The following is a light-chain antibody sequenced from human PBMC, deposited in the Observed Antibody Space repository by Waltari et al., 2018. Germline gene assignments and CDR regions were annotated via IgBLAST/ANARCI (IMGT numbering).Light chain of an antibody. CDR3: QQYGSSPWT. CDR1: QRISSSY. Sequence: EIVLTQSPGTLSLSPGERATLSCRASQRISSSYLAWYQQKPGQAPRLLIYGASSRATGIPDRFSGSGSGTDFTLTISRLDPEDFAVYCCQQYGSSPWTFGQGTKVEI. J-gene: IGKJ1*01. V-gene: IGKV3-20*01. CDR2: GAS.